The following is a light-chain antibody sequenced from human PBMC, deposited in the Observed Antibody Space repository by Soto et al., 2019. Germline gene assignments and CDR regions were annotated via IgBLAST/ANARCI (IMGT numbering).Light chain of an antibody. J-gene: IGKJ5*01. Sequence: EIVLTQSPATLSLSPWERATLSCRASQSISHFLAWYQQSPGQAPRLLIYDASNSAPGIPTRFSGSGSETDFTLTISSLEPEDFAVYYCQQRSTWHPITFGQGTRLEIK. CDR3: QQRSTWHPIT. CDR1: QSISHF. CDR2: DAS. V-gene: IGKV3-11*01.